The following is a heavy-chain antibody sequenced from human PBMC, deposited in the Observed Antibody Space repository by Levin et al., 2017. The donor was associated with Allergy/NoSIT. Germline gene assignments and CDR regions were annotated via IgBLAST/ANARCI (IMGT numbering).Heavy chain of an antibody. CDR3: AREPYGDVNFDY. V-gene: IGHV3-11*01. CDR2: ISSSGSTI. Sequence: KAGGSLRLSSAASGFTFSDYYMSWIRQAPGKGLEWVSYISSSGSTIYYADSVKGRFTISRDNAKNSLYLQMNSLRAEDTAVYYCAREPYGDVNFDYWGQGTLVTVSS. J-gene: IGHJ4*02. CDR1: GFTFSDYY. D-gene: IGHD4-17*01.